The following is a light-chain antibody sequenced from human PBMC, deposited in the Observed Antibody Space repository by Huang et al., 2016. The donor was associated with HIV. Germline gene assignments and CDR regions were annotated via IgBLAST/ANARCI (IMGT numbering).Light chain of an antibody. J-gene: IGKJ3*01. CDR2: DAS. V-gene: IGKV3-11*01. CDR3: QQRSNWPPFT. Sequence: EILLTQSPATLSLSPGERATLSCRASHDINTYLAWYQQKPGQAPRLLIYDASTRATDIPARFRGSGSVTDFTLTTNNLEPEDFAVYFCQQRSNWPPFTFGPGTKLDIK. CDR1: HDINTY.